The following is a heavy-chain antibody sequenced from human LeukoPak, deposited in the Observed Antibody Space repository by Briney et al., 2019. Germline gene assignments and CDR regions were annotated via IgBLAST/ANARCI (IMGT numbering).Heavy chain of an antibody. CDR3: AGRETYYYGSGSYLVYMDV. J-gene: IGHJ6*03. CDR2: ISSSSSYI. Sequence: GGSLRLSCAASGFAFSNYAMHWVRQAPGKGLEWVSSISSSSSYIYYADSVKGRFTISRDNAKNSLYLQMNSLRAEDTAVYYCAGRETYYYGSGSYLVYMDVWGKGTTVTVSS. CDR1: GFAFSNYA. D-gene: IGHD3-10*01. V-gene: IGHV3-21*01.